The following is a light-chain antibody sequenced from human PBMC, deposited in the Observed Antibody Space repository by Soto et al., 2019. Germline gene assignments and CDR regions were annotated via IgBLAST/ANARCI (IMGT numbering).Light chain of an antibody. CDR2: HVT. V-gene: IGLV2-14*03. Sequence: QSVLTQPASVSGSPGQSIAISYTGTSSDVGAYNYVSWYQHHPGKAPKLMIYHVTNRPSGVSDRFPGSKSGNTASLTISGLQADDEADYYCSSYTSSSTYVFGTGTKVTVL. CDR1: SSDVGAYNY. J-gene: IGLJ1*01. CDR3: SSYTSSSTYV.